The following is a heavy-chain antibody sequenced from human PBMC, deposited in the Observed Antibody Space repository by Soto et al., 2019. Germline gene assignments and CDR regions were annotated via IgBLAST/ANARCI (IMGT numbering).Heavy chain of an antibody. V-gene: IGHV3-21*01. CDR2: ISSSSSYI. CDR1: GFTFSSYS. D-gene: IGHD6-13*01. Sequence: EVQLVESGGGLVKPGGSLRLSCAASGFTFSSYSMNWVRQAPGKGLEWVSSISSSSSYIYYADSVKGRFTISRDNAKNSLYLQMNSLRAEDTAVYYCGRVGEQLVSGWFDPWGQGTLVTVSS. CDR3: GRVGEQLVSGWFDP. J-gene: IGHJ5*02.